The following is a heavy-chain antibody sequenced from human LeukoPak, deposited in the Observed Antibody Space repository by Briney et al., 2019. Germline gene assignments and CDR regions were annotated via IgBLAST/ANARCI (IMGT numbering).Heavy chain of an antibody. CDR3: AKDKAAAPPTPGMDV. CDR2: LSGSGDSA. V-gene: IGHV3-23*01. Sequence: PGGCLSLSCAASGFIFSNYAMSWVRQAPGKGLEWGSGLSGSGDSAYYAHSVKGRFTISRGNSKNTLYLQVNSLRAEDTALYYCAKDKAAAPPTPGMDVWGQGTTVTVSS. CDR1: GFIFSNYA. D-gene: IGHD6-13*01. J-gene: IGHJ6*02.